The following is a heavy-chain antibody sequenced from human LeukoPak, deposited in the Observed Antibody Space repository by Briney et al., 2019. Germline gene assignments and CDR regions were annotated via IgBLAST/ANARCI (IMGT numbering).Heavy chain of an antibody. CDR1: GDSISGYY. D-gene: IGHD3-10*01. J-gene: IGHJ4*02. CDR2: IYYSGST. CDR3: ARRGSGKYFDQ. Sequence: SETLSLTCTVSGDSISGYYCTWIRQPPGKGLEWIGYIYYSGSTNYDPSLKSRVTISVDTSKNQFSLKLSSVTAADTAVYYCARRGSGKYFDQWGQGTLVTVSS. V-gene: IGHV4-59*08.